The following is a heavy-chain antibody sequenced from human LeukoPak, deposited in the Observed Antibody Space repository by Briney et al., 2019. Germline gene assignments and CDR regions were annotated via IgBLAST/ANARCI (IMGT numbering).Heavy chain of an antibody. CDR2: INYDGTTT. CDR1: GFNFSSYW. CDR3: ARVGEGHGGWYGAYYYYMDV. D-gene: IGHD6-19*01. V-gene: IGHV3-74*01. J-gene: IGHJ6*03. Sequence: GGSLRLSCAASGFNFSSYWMHWVRQAPGKGLVWISRINYDGTTTSYADSVKGRFTISRDNAKNTLYLQMNSLRAEDTAVYYRARVGEGHGGWYGAYYYYMDVWGKGTTVTVSS.